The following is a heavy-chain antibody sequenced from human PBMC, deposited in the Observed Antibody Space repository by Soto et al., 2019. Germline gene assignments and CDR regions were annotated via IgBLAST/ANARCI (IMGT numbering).Heavy chain of an antibody. D-gene: IGHD3-22*01. CDR3: ARSARRAQYYYDSSGRSFHY. CDR1: GGSISSGGYY. CDR2: TYYSGST. Sequence: QVQLQESGPGLVKPSQTLSLTCTVSGGSISSGGYYWSWIRQHPGKGLAWIGYTYYSGSTYYNPSLKSRVTRTVDPSKNQYSLKRSPVTAADTAVYYCARSARRAQYYYDSSGRSFHYWGQGTLVTVSS. V-gene: IGHV4-31*03. J-gene: IGHJ4*02.